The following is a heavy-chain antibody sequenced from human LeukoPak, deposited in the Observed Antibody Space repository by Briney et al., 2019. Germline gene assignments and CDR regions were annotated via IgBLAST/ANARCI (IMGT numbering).Heavy chain of an antibody. CDR1: GYTFTNYA. V-gene: IGHV1-2*02. J-gene: IGHJ6*03. CDR3: ARGGRWQLIPNYNYYYMDV. CDR2: INPNSGGT. Sequence: ASVKVSCKASGYTFTNYAVNWVRQAPGQGLEWMGWINPNSGGTKYAQKFRGRVTLTRDTSISTAYMQLSRLTFDATAVYYCARGGRWQLIPNYNYYYMDVWGKGTTVTVSS. D-gene: IGHD2-15*01.